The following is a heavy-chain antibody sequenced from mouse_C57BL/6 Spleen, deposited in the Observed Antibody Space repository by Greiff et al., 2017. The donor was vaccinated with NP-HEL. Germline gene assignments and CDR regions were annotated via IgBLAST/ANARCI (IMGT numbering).Heavy chain of an antibody. CDR2: IDPSDSYT. J-gene: IGHJ1*03. D-gene: IGHD2-1*01. Sequence: VQLQQSGAELVMPGASVKLSCKASGYTFTSYWMHWVKQRPGQGLEWIGEIDPSDSYTNYNQKFKGKSTLTVDKSSSTAYMQLSSLTSEDSAVYYCARGRGNYFWYFDVWGTGTTVTVSS. CDR3: ARGRGNYFWYFDV. CDR1: GYTFTSYW. V-gene: IGHV1-69*01.